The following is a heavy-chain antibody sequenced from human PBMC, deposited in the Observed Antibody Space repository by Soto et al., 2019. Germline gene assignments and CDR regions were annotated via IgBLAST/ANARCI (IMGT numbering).Heavy chain of an antibody. D-gene: IGHD6-19*01. CDR1: GFTFSDYA. J-gene: IGHJ4*02. CDR2: VSHDGRNT. V-gene: IGHV3-30*18. CDR3: AKGGRQWLVTSDFNY. Sequence: VQLVESGGGVVQPGRSLRLSCAASGFTFSDYAMHWVRQAPGKGLEWVAVVSHDGRNTHYADSVKGRFTISRDSSKNTVSLEMTSLRADDTAVYHCAKGGRQWLVTSDFNYWGQGALVTVSS.